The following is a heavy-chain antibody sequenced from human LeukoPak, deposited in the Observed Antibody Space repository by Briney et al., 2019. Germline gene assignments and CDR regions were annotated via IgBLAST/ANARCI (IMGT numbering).Heavy chain of an antibody. CDR3: ASVYSSNDAFDI. D-gene: IGHD6-19*01. Sequence: SETLSLTCTVSGGSISSSSYYWSWIRQPPGKGLEWIGEINHSGSTNYNPSLKSRVTISVDTSKNQFSLKLSSVTAADTAVYYCASVYSSNDAFDIWGQGTMVTVSS. CDR1: GGSISSSSYY. J-gene: IGHJ3*02. V-gene: IGHV4-39*07. CDR2: INHSGST.